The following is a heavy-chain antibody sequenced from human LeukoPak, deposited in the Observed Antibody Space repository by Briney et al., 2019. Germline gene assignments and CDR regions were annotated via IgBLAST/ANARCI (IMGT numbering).Heavy chain of an antibody. J-gene: IGHJ6*02. CDR2: IYYSGST. CDR1: GGSVRSGSYY. CDR3: ARGPYCGGDCYYYNYYYYGMDV. V-gene: IGHV4-61*01. D-gene: IGHD2-21*02. Sequence: ETLSLTCTVSGGSVRSGSYYWSWIRQPPGKGLEWIGYIYYSGSTNYNPSLKSRVTISVDTSKNQFSLKLSPVTAADTAVYYCARGPYCGGDCYYYNYYYYGMDVWGQGTTVTVSS.